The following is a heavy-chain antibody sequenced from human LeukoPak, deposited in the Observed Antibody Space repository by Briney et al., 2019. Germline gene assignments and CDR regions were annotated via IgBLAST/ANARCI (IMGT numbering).Heavy chain of an antibody. D-gene: IGHD2/OR15-2a*01. V-gene: IGHV3-73*01. CDR2: IRSKANSYAT. CDR1: GFTFSGSA. J-gene: IGHJ4*02. Sequence: GGSLRLSCAASGFTFSGSAMHWVRQASGEGLEWVGRIRSKANSYATTYAASVKGRFTISRDDSKNTAYLQMNSLKTEDTAVYYCTRLLPRKGFFYWGQGTLVTVSS. CDR3: TRLLPRKGFFY.